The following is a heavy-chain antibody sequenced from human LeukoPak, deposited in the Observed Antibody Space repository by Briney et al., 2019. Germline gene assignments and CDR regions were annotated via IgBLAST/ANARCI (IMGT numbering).Heavy chain of an antibody. CDR3: AKEGVEGYGGYDQYYYYYYMDV. J-gene: IGHJ6*03. CDR2: ISWNSGSI. V-gene: IGHV3-9*01. CDR1: GFTFDDYA. Sequence: GGSLRLSCAASGFTFDDYAMHWVRQAPGKGLEWVSGISWNSGSIGYADSVKGRFTISRDNAKNSLYLQMNSLRAEDTALYYCAKEGVEGYGGYDQYYYYYYMDVWGKGTTVTISS. D-gene: IGHD5-12*01.